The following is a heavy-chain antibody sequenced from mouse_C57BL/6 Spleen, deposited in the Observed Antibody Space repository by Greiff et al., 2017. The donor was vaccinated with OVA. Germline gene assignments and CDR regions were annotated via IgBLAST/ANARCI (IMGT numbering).Heavy chain of an antibody. D-gene: IGHD3-2*02. Sequence: QVQLQQSGAELARPGASVKLSCKASGYTFTSYGISWVKQRPGQGLEWIGEIYPRSGNTYYNEKFKGKATLTADKSSSTAYMELRSLTSEDSADYCGARSKHQGSGYPFVDYWGQGTTLTVSS. CDR1: GYTFTSYG. J-gene: IGHJ2*01. V-gene: IGHV1-81*01. CDR3: ARSKHQGSGYPFVDY. CDR2: IYPRSGNT.